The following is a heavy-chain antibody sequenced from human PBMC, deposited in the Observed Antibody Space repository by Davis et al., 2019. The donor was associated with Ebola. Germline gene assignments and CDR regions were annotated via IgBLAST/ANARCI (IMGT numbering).Heavy chain of an antibody. CDR3: ARVPPYSNYGFYYYGVDV. V-gene: IGHV1-18*01. J-gene: IGHJ6*02. Sequence: ASVKVSCKASGYTFTSYGISWVRQAPGQGLEWMGWISAYNGNTNYAQKLQGRVTMTTDTSTSTAYMELRSLRSDDTAVYYCARVPPYSNYGFYYYGVDVWGQGTTVTVSS. CDR1: GYTFTSYG. D-gene: IGHD4-11*01. CDR2: ISAYNGNT.